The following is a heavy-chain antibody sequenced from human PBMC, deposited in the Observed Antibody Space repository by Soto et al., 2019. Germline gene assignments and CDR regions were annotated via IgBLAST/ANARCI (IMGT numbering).Heavy chain of an antibody. Sequence: GASVNGSCKAAVYTFTSYAMHWVRQAPGQRLEWMGWINAGNGNTKYSQKFQGRVTITRDTSASTAYMELSSLRSEDTAVYYCARDTPIEYDFWSGYYGYWGQGTLVTVSS. J-gene: IGHJ4*02. CDR1: VYTFTSYA. CDR2: INAGNGNT. CDR3: ARDTPIEYDFWSGYYGY. V-gene: IGHV1-3*01. D-gene: IGHD3-3*01.